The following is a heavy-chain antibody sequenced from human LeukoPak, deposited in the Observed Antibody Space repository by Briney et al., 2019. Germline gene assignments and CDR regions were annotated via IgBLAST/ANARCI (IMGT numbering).Heavy chain of an antibody. V-gene: IGHV1-2*02. CDR3: ARFIVVRGVITKRGFDP. CDR1: GYTFTGYY. Sequence: ASVTVSCKASGYTFTGYYLHWVRQAPGQGLEWMGWINPNSGGTNYAQKFQGRVTMTRDTSISTAYMELSRLRSDDTAVYYCARFIVVRGVITKRGFDPWGQGTLVTVSS. J-gene: IGHJ5*02. D-gene: IGHD3-10*01. CDR2: INPNSGGT.